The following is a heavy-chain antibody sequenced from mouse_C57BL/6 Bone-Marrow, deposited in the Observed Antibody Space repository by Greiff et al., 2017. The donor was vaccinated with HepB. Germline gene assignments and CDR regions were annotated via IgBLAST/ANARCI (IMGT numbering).Heavy chain of an antibody. CDR1: GYTFTSYW. V-gene: IGHV1-55*01. CDR3: TTRAYAMDY. CDR2: IYPGSGST. J-gene: IGHJ4*01. D-gene: IGHD1-1*01. Sequence: QVQLQQPGAELVKPGASVKMSCKASGYTFTSYWITWVKQRPGQGLEWIGDIYPGSGSTNYNEKFQGKATITADTSSNTAYLQLSSLTSEDTAVYYCTTRAYAMDYWGQGTSVTVSS.